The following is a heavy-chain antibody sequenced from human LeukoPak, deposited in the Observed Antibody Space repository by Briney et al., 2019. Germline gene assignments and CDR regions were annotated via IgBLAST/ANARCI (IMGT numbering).Heavy chain of an antibody. D-gene: IGHD6-13*01. CDR3: ARDLQPPEKAAAGIGFDY. CDR2: INPSGGST. J-gene: IGHJ4*02. V-gene: IGHV1-46*01. CDR1: GYTFTSYY. Sequence: ASVKVSCKASGYTFTSYYMHWVRQAPGQGLEWMGIINPSGGSTSYAQKFQGRVTMTRDTSTSTVYMELSSLRSEDTAVYYCARDLQPPEKAAAGIGFDYWGQGTLVTVSS.